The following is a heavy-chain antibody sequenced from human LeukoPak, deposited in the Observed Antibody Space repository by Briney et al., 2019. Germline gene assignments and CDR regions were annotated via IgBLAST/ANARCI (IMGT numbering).Heavy chain of an antibody. CDR2: IKSKTDGGTT. D-gene: IGHD5-18*01. J-gene: IGHJ3*02. CDR3: TTDLVYSYGNDAFDI. Sequence: TGGSLRLSCAASGFTFSNAWMSWVRQAPGKGLEWVGHIKSKTDGGTTDYAAPVKGRFTISRDDSKNTLYLQMNSLKTEDTAVYYCTTDLVYSYGNDAFDIWGQGTMVTVSS. CDR1: GFTFSNAW. V-gene: IGHV3-15*01.